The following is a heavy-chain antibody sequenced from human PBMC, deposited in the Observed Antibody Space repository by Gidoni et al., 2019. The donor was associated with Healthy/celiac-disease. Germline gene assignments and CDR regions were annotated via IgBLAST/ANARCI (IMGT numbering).Heavy chain of an antibody. V-gene: IGHV5-51*01. CDR1: GYSVPSYW. CDR2: IYPGDSDT. Sequence: EVQRVQCEAEEKKPGEYLEIARKGSGYSVPSYWSGWVRQMPGKGLEWIGIIYPGDSDTRYCPSFQGQVTISADKSIRTAYLQWSSLKASDTAMYYCARQGGEFWGGQGTLVTVSS. D-gene: IGHD3-3*01. CDR3: ARQGGEFW. J-gene: IGHJ4*02.